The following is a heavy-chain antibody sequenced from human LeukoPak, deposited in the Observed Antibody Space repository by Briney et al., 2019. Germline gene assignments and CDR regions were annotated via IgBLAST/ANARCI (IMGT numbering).Heavy chain of an antibody. D-gene: IGHD1-14*01. CDR1: GGSISSYY. CDR2: IYTSGST. J-gene: IGHJ3*02. V-gene: IGHV4-4*09. Sequence: PSETLSLTCTVSGGSISSYYWSWIRQPPGKGLEWIGYIYTSGSTNYNPSLKSRVTISVDTSKNQFSLKLSSVTAADMAVYYCARPDRLDAFDIWGQGTMVTVSS. CDR3: ARPDRLDAFDI.